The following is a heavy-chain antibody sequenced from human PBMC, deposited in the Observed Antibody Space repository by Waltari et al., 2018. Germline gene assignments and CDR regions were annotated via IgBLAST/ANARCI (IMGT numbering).Heavy chain of an antibody. Sequence: EVQLVQSGAEVKTPGESLRISCQAPGYTFRTYWIGWERRMPGKGLEWMGVIFPTDSDANYTPSCEAQVTISADKSSSTAYLQWSSLKASDTAIYSCVRLQLFPSSTFDYWGQGALVTVSS. J-gene: IGHJ4*02. D-gene: IGHD1-1*01. CDR2: IFPTDSDA. CDR1: GYTFRTYW. V-gene: IGHV5-51*03. CDR3: VRLQLFPSSTFDY.